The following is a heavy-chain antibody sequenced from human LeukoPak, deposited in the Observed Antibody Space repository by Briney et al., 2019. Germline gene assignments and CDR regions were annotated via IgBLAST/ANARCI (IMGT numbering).Heavy chain of an antibody. V-gene: IGHV1-2*02. CDR2: INPNGGGT. CDR3: ARDRGSYFGYYYYMDV. J-gene: IGHJ6*03. CDR1: GYTFTGYY. Sequence: ASVKVSCKASGYTFTGYYMHWVRQAPGQGLEWMGWINPNGGGTNYAQKFQGRVTMTRDTSISTAYMELSRLRSDDTAVYYCARDRGSYFGYYYYMDVWGKGTTVTVSS. D-gene: IGHD1-26*01.